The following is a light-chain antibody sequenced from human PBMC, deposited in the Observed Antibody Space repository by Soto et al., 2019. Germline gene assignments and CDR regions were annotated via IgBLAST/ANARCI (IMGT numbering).Light chain of an antibody. CDR1: QSVGTS. Sequence: EIVVTQSPATLSGSPGERATLSCRASQSVGTSLAWYQQKPGQAPRLLIYAASTRATGVPARFTGSGSGTEFTLTISSLQSEDFAVYFCQRYNNWPLTFGGGTKVEIK. CDR2: AAS. CDR3: QRYNNWPLT. V-gene: IGKV3-15*01. J-gene: IGKJ4*01.